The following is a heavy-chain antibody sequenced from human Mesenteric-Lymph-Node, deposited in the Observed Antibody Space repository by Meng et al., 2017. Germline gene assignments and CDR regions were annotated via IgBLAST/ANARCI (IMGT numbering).Heavy chain of an antibody. V-gene: IGHV1-18*01. J-gene: IGHJ4*02. D-gene: IGHD6-13*01. CDR2: ISGYSGNK. Sequence: QVQLVQSGAEVKKPGASVKVSCKATGYTFSNYGISWVRQAPGQWLVWMGWISGYSGNKKYAQKLQGRVTMTTDTSTNTAYMELRSLRSDDTAVYYCTRADIAAAGTGGYWGQGTLVTVSS. CDR1: GYTFSNYG. CDR3: TRADIAAAGTGGY.